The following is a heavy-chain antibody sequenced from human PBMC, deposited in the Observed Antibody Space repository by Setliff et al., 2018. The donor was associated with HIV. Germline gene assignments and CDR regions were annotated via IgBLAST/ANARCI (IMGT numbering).Heavy chain of an antibody. CDR3: VRDQLRWPERWDFDF. CDR2: ISGSGAST. D-gene: IGHD1-26*01. Sequence: GGSLRLSCGASGFTFSRYGMIWVRQAPGKGLEWVSGISGSGASTYYADSVKGRFTISRDNSKNKLYLQMNSLRAEDTALYYCVRDQLRWPERWDFDFWGQGTLVTVSS. V-gene: IGHV3-23*01. CDR1: GFTFSRYG. J-gene: IGHJ4*02.